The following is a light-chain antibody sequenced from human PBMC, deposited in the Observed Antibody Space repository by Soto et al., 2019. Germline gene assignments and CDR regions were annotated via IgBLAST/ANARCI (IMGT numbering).Light chain of an antibody. CDR1: ERVPSSS. Sequence: ILLTQSPGTLSLSPGERATLSCRSSERVPSSSLAWYQQKPGQAPRLLIYSVSSRAAGIPDRFSGSGSGTDFTLTISGLEPADFAQYYWQEYGTSPFTFGPGTRVNSK. V-gene: IGKV3-20*01. J-gene: IGKJ3*01. CDR3: QEYGTSPFT. CDR2: SVS.